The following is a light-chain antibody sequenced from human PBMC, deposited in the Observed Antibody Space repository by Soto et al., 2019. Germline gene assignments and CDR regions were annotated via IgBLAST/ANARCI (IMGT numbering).Light chain of an antibody. V-gene: IGKV1-5*03. CDR2: KVS. J-gene: IGKJ1*01. CDR1: KSISSW. Sequence: DIQMTQSPSTLSASVGDRVTITCRASKSISSWLAWYQQKPGKAPKLLIYKVSSLESGVPSRFSRSGAGTKFTLTISSLQPDDLATYSCQQYTSYGSFGQGTKVEIK. CDR3: QQYTSYGS.